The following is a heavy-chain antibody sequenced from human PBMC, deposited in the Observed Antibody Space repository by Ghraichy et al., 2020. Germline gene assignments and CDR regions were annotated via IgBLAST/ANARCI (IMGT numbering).Heavy chain of an antibody. CDR2: ISSSSSYI. CDR1: GFTFSSYS. J-gene: IGHJ5*02. CDR3: ARGGFANWFDP. Sequence: SLRLSCAASGFTFSSYSMNWVRQAPGKGLEWVSSISSSSSYIYYADSLKGRFTISRDNAKNSLYLQMNSLRAEDTAVYYCARGGFANWFDPWGQGTLVTVSS. V-gene: IGHV3-21*01.